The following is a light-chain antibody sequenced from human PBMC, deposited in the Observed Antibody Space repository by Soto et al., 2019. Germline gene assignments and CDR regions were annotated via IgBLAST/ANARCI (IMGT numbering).Light chain of an antibody. Sequence: QSVLTQPASVSGSPGQSITISCTGTSSDVGIYNYVSWYQQHPGKAPKLLIYQVTNRPSGVSNRFSGSKSGNTASLTISGLQAEYEADYYCSSYTGSSNYVFVPGTKVT. CDR2: QVT. CDR3: SSYTGSSNYV. J-gene: IGLJ1*01. V-gene: IGLV2-14*01. CDR1: SSDVGIYNY.